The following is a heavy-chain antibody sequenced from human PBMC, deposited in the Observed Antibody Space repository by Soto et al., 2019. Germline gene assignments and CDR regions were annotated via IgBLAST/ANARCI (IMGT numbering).Heavy chain of an antibody. CDR2: TKNKANSYTT. J-gene: IGHJ4*02. V-gene: IGHV3-72*01. CDR3: TIEGAYPGPDFDY. D-gene: IGHD3-16*01. Sequence: PGGSLRLSCAASGFTFSDRYMDWVRQAPGKGLEWVGRTKNKANSYTTEYAASVKGRLTISRDDSRNSVYLQMNSLKTDDTAVYYCTIEGAYPGPDFDYWGQGTLVTVSS. CDR1: GFTFSDRY.